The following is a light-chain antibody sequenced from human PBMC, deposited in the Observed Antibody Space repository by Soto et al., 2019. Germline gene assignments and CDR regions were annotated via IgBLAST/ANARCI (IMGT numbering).Light chain of an antibody. V-gene: IGLV1-44*01. CDR1: SSNIGSHT. J-gene: IGLJ7*01. CDR2: SNN. Sequence: QSVLTQPPSASGTPGQRVTISCSGSSSNIGSHTVNWYQQLPGTAPKLLIHSNNQRPSGVPDRFSGSKSGTSASLAISGLQSEDEAEYYCATWDDSLNGAVFGGGTKLTVL. CDR3: ATWDDSLNGAV.